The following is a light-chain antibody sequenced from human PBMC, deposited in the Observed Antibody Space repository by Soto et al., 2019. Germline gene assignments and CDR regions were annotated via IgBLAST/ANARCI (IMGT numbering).Light chain of an antibody. V-gene: IGKV3-20*01. CDR1: QSISSSY. J-gene: IGKJ1*01. CDR2: GAS. Sequence: EIVLTQSPGTLSLSPGERATLSCRASQSISSSYLAWYQQKPGRAPRLLIYGASSRATGIPYRFSGSGSGTDFALTISRLEPEEFAVSYCQPYGSSLLTFGQGTKVEIK. CDR3: QPYGSSLLT.